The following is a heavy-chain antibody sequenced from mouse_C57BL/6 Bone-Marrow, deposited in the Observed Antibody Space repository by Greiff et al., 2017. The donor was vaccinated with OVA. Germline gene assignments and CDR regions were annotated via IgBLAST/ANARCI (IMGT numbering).Heavy chain of an antibody. CDR3: TRARSDYDGAGWFAY. V-gene: IGHV5-9-1*02. CDR2: LSSGGDYS. D-gene: IGHD2-4*01. Sequence: EVKLMESGEGLVKPGGSLKLSCAASGFTFRSYAMSWFRQTPEKRLEWVAYLSSGGDYSYYADTVKGRFTIARDNARNNLYLQMSSLKSEDTAMYYCTRARSDYDGAGWFAYWGQGTLVTVSA. CDR1: GFTFRSYA. J-gene: IGHJ3*01.